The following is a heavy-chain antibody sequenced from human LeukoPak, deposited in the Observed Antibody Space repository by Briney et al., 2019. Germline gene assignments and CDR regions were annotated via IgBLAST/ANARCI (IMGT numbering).Heavy chain of an antibody. CDR1: GGTFSSYA. J-gene: IGHJ4*02. Sequence: GASVKVSCKASGGTFSSYAISWVRQAPGQGLEWMGRIIPILGIANYAQKFQGRVTITADKSTSTAYMELSSLRSEDTAVYYCARSTPDAITRSAFDYWGQGTLVTVSS. V-gene: IGHV1-69*04. CDR3: ARSTPDAITRSAFDY. D-gene: IGHD2-21*01. CDR2: IIPILGIA.